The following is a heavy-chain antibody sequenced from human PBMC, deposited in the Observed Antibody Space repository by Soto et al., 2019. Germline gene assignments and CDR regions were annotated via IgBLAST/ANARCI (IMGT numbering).Heavy chain of an antibody. CDR2: INPNGGST. CDR1: ADTFTSNY. J-gene: IGHJ4*02. D-gene: IGHD3-10*01. V-gene: IGHV1-46*01. Sequence: ASVKVSCKAPADTFTSNYIHWVRQAPGHGLEWIGIINPNGGSTRFAQSFQGRITMTRDTSTSTVYMELSSPTSEDTAVYYCARDGEYRDSGSFDYWGQGTLVIVSS. CDR3: ARDGEYRDSGSFDY.